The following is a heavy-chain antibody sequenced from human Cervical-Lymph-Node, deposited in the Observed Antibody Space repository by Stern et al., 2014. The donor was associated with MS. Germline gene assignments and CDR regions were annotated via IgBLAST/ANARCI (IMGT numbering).Heavy chain of an antibody. J-gene: IGHJ3*02. D-gene: IGHD3-10*01. CDR3: ARDQRHLGSGSFAFDI. V-gene: IGHV1-69*01. Sequence: QVQLVQSGAEVKKPASAVKVSCKASGGSFSGFAFNWVRQAPGQGLEWMGGLNPICGAGNYAQKFQGRVTMTPDASSNTAYLAVGSLRPEDTAVYSCARDQRHLGSGSFAFDIWGQGTMVTVSS. CDR2: LNPICGAG. CDR1: GGSFSGFA.